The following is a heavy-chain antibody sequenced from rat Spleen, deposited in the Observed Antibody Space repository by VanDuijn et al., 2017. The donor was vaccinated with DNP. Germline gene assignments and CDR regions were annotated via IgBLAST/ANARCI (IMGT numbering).Heavy chain of an antibody. CDR2: ISYYGDS. Sequence: EVQLVESGGGLVQPGGSLKVSCVASGFTLSDYYMAWVRQAPTKGLEWVAYISYYGDSYYRDSVTRRFTISRDIAKNTLYLQMISLRSEDMATYYCARHVLPLRIWDYWGQGVMVTVSS. D-gene: IGHD1-6*01. J-gene: IGHJ2*01. CDR1: GFTLSDYY. CDR3: ARHVLPLRIWDY. V-gene: IGHV5-22*01.